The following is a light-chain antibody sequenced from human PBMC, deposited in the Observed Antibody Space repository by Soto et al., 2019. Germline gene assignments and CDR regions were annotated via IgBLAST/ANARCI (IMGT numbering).Light chain of an antibody. V-gene: IGKV1-9*01. J-gene: IGKJ3*01. CDR3: QQLNTYPLFT. CDR2: AAS. CDR1: QDISRY. Sequence: DIQLTQSPSFLSASVGDRVTITCRASQDISRYLAWYQQKAGKAPKLLIYAASTLQKGVPSRFSGSGSGTEFTLAISSLQPDDFATYYCQQLNTYPLFTFGPGTEVAI.